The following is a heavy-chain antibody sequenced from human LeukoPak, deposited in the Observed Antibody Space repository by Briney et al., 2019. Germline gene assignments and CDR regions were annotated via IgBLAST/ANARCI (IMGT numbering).Heavy chain of an antibody. Sequence: PSETLSLTCTVSDYSISSGYYWGWIRQPPGKGLEWIGSIYHSGSTYYNPSLKSRVTISVDTSKNQFSLKLSSVTAADTAVYYCARRYSSKSYYFDYWGQGTLVTVSS. J-gene: IGHJ4*02. V-gene: IGHV4-38-2*02. CDR1: DYSISSGYY. CDR2: IYHSGST. CDR3: ARRYSSKSYYFDY. D-gene: IGHD6-13*01.